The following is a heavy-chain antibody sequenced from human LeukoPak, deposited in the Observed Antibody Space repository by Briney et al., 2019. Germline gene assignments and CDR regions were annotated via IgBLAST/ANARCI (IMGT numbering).Heavy chain of an antibody. J-gene: IGHJ4*02. CDR2: ITSSCNYI. D-gene: IGHD6-19*01. CDR3: ARDAYSSSSFDY. V-gene: IGHV3-21*01. CDR1: GFTSSNSV. Sequence: PGGSLRLSCAASGFTSSNSVMSWVRQAPGKGLEWVSSITSSCNYIYYADSMKGRFTISRDNAKNSLYLQMNSLRAEDTAVYYCARDAYSSSSFDYWGQGTLVTVSS.